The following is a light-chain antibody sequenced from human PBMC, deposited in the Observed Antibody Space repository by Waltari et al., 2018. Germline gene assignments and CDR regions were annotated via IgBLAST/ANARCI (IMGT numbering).Light chain of an antibody. CDR2: AAS. J-gene: IGKJ2*01. Sequence: IQLTQSPSFLSASVGDRVTITCRASQTISIYLAWYQQKPGKAPKLLIYAASTVQRGVPSRFSCSASGTEFSLTISSLQPEDSATYYGQQLNSYRYTFGQGTKLEIK. CDR3: QQLNSYRYT. CDR1: QTISIY. V-gene: IGKV1-9*01.